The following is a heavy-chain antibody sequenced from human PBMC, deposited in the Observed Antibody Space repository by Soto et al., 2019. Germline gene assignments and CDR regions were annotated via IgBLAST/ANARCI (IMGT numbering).Heavy chain of an antibody. D-gene: IGHD2-15*01. CDR3: AREPRYCRGGSCSITGDAYDI. CDR2: ISNRGDT. Sequence: GGSLRLSCAASGFTISSYWMTWVRQAPGKGLEWVSVISNRGDTHYADSVRGRFSLSRDISDNTLHLQMNNLRVEDTAVYYCAREPRYCRGGSCSITGDAYDIWGQGTMVTVSS. V-gene: IGHV3-66*01. CDR1: GFTISSYW. J-gene: IGHJ3*02.